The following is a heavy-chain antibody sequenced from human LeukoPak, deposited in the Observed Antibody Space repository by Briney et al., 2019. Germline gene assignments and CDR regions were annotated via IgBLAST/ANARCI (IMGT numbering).Heavy chain of an antibody. J-gene: IGHJ4*02. CDR3: AIELRSGWYYFDY. D-gene: IGHD6-19*01. V-gene: IGHV1-8*01. CDR2: MNPNSGNT. Sequence: GASVKVSCKASGYTFTSYDINWVRQATGQGLEWMGWMNPNSGNTGYAQKFQGRVTMTRNTSISTAYMELSSLRSEDTAVYYCAIELRSGWYYFDYWGQGTLVTVSS. CDR1: GYTFTSYD.